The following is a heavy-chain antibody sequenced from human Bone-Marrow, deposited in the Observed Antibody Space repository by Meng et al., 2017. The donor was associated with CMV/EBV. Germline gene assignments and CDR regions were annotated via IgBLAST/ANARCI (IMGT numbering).Heavy chain of an antibody. D-gene: IGHD2-2*02. CDR3: AKDVSCSSTICYKGYYYYGMDV. CDR1: GFTFSNYW. J-gene: IGHJ6*02. V-gene: IGHV3-20*04. Sequence: GESLKISCAASGFTFSNYWMNWVRQAPGKGLEWVSGINGNGGSTGYADSVKGRFAISRDNAKNSLYLQMNSLRAEDTALYYCAKDVSCSSTICYKGYYYYGMDVWGQGTTVTVSS. CDR2: INGNGGST.